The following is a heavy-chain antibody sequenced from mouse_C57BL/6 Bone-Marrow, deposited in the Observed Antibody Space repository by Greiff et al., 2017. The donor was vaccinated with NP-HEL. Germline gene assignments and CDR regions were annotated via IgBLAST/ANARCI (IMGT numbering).Heavy chain of an antibody. D-gene: IGHD1-1*01. V-gene: IGHV1-72*01. Sequence: QVQLQQPGAELVKPGASVKLSCKASGYTFTSYWMHWVKQRPGRGLEWIGRIDPNSGGTKYNEKFKSKATLTVDKPSSTAYMQLSSLTSEDSAVYYCARKSTTVVARRGYFDVWGTGTTVTVSS. CDR1: GYTFTSYW. J-gene: IGHJ1*03. CDR2: IDPNSGGT. CDR3: ARKSTTVVARRGYFDV.